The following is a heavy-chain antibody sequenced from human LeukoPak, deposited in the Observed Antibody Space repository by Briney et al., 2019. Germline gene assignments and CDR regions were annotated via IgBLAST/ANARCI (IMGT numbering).Heavy chain of an antibody. D-gene: IGHD2-21*01. Sequence: GGSLRLSCAASGFTFSSYSMNWVRQVPGKGLEWVSGISLDTDRIGYADSVRGRFTVSGDNNKNSVYLQMNSLTPEDSALYFCVKDVTPGGADVWGQGTTVTVS. V-gene: IGHV3-9*01. CDR1: GFTFSSYS. CDR3: VKDVTPGGADV. CDR2: ISLDTDRI. J-gene: IGHJ6*02.